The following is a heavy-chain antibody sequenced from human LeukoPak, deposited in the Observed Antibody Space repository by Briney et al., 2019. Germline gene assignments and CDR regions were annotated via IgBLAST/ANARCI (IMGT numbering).Heavy chain of an antibody. Sequence: GGSLRLSCEASGFTFSSYWMHWVRQAPGKGLVWVSRINSEGSSTSYADSVKGRFTIYRDNAKNTLYLQMNSLRAEDTAVYHCARGEQVAATYYYYYMDVWGKGTTVTVSS. CDR1: GFTFSSYW. D-gene: IGHD1-26*01. CDR3: ARGEQVAATYYYYYMDV. J-gene: IGHJ6*03. V-gene: IGHV3-74*01. CDR2: INSEGSST.